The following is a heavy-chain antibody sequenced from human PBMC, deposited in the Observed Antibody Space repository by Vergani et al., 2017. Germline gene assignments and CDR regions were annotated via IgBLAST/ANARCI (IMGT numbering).Heavy chain of an antibody. Sequence: QAQLGQSDSEVKKPGDSVTLSCKTSDTPLVIHLITWFGQAPGQGLEWMGWISPYNHKTLYSQKVEGRVTMTSDTSSSTVFLELRRLTSDDTAIYYCARSQMATNDFDLWGRGTLVTVSS. CDR1: DTPLVIHL. CDR2: ISPYNHKT. V-gene: IGHV1-18*04. J-gene: IGHJ4*02. D-gene: IGHD5-24*01. CDR3: ARSQMATNDFDL.